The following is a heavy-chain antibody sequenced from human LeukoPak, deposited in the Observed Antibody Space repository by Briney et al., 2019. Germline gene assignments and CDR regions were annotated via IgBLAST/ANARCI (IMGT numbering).Heavy chain of an antibody. V-gene: IGHV4-61*02. CDR1: GGSISSGSYD. CDR3: GGAYYGSGCHFDY. CDR2: IYTSGST. Sequence: SETLSLTCTVPGGSISSGSYDWSWIRPPAGKGLDWIGRIYTSGSTNYNPSRNSRVTISVDTTKNQSFLKLSSVTAAVTSVDYCGGAYYGSGCHFDYWGQGTLVTVSS. J-gene: IGHJ4*02. D-gene: IGHD3-10*01.